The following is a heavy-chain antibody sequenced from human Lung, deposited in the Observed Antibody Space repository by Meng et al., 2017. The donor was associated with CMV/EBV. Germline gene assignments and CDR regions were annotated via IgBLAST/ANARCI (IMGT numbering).Heavy chain of an antibody. D-gene: IGHD7-27*01. V-gene: IGHV1-2*02. J-gene: IGHJ4*02. CDR2: IQPNTGVT. CDR3: ARDDNWGPDY. CDR1: GYTFTGHF. Sequence: SVXVSCKASGYTFTGHFMHWVRQARGQGLEWMGWIQPNTGVTNYARNFQGRVTMTRDTSISTVYMELGGLRSDDTAMYYCARDDNWGPDYWGQGTVVTVSS.